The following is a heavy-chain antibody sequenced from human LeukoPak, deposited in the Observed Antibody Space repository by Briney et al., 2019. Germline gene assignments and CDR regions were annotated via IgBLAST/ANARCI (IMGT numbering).Heavy chain of an antibody. Sequence: SVKVSCKASGGTFSSYAISWVRQAPGQGLEWMGRVIPIFGIANYAQKFQGRVTITADKSTSTAYMELSSLRSEDTAVYYCARDNPDYSPWDYYYYGMDVWGQGTTVTVSS. V-gene: IGHV1-69*04. CDR2: VIPIFGIA. CDR3: ARDNPDYSPWDYYYYGMDV. CDR1: GGTFSSYA. D-gene: IGHD2-15*01. J-gene: IGHJ6*02.